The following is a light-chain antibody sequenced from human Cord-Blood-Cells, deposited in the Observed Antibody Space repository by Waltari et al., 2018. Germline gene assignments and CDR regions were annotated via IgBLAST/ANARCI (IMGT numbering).Light chain of an antibody. CDR2: GAS. J-gene: IGKJ5*01. Sequence: EFVLTQSPGTLSLSPGERATLSCRASQSVSSSYLARYQQKPGQAPRLLIYGASSRATGIPDRFSGSGSGTDFTLTISRLEPEDFAVYYCQQYGSSPPTFGQGTRLEIK. CDR1: QSVSSSY. CDR3: QQYGSSPPT. V-gene: IGKV3-20*01.